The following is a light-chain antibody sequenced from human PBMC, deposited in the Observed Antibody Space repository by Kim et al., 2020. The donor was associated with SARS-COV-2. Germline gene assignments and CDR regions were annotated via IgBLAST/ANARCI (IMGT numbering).Light chain of an antibody. CDR1: SLRSYY. Sequence: SSELTQDPAVSVALGQTVRITCQGDSLRSYYATRYQQKPGQAPTLVIYGKNKRPSGIPDRFSGSSLGNKASLTITGTQSGDEADYYCNSRDSNNNVLFGG. CDR2: GKN. CDR3: NSRDSNNNVL. V-gene: IGLV3-19*01. J-gene: IGLJ2*01.